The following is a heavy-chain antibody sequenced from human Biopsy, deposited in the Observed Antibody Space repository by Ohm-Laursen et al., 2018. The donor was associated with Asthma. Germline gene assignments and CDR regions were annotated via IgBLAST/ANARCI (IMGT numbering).Heavy chain of an antibody. CDR3: ASDFPKDYVRYNFQF. V-gene: IGHV1-24*01. CDR1: GYSLTDLS. J-gene: IGHJ4*02. D-gene: IGHD4-17*01. Sequence: ASVKVSCKVSGYSLTDLSMHWVRQAPGQGLEWMGGHDHEEGGTVNARRFQGRVATTEDTSTDTAYMEPSSLSSDDTAVYYCASDFPKDYVRYNFQFWGQGTLVTVSS. CDR2: HDHEEGGT.